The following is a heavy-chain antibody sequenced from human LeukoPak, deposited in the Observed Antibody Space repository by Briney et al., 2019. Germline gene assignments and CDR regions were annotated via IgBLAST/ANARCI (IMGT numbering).Heavy chain of an antibody. V-gene: IGHV3-66*02. J-gene: IGHJ5*02. Sequence: PGGSLRLSCAASGFTVSSNYMSWVRQAPGKGLEWVSVIYSGGSTYYADSVKGRFTISRDNSKNTLYLQMNSLRAEDTAVYYCARVVGIDYGDYVGWFDPWGQGTLVTVSS. D-gene: IGHD4-17*01. CDR2: IYSGGST. CDR3: ARVVGIDYGDYVGWFDP. CDR1: GFTVSSNY.